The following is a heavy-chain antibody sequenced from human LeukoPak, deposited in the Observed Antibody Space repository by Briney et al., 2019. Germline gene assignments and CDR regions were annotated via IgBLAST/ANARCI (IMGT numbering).Heavy chain of an antibody. D-gene: IGHD6-13*01. J-gene: IGHJ3*02. CDR3: ARSSFSSWYGRGAFDI. CDR1: GYTFTGYY. V-gene: IGHV1-2*02. CDR2: INPNSGGT. Sequence: ASVKVSCKAPGYTFTGYYMHWVRQAPGQGLEWMGWINPNSGGTNYAQKFQGRVTMTRDTSISTAYMELSRLRSDDTAVYYCARSSFSSWYGRGAFDIWGQGTMVTVSS.